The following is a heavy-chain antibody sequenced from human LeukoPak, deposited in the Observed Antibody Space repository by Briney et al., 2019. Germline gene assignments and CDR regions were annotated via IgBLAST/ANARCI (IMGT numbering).Heavy chain of an antibody. J-gene: IGHJ3*02. V-gene: IGHV1-46*01. CDR1: GYTFTSYY. Sequence: VASVKVSCKASGYTFTSYYMHWVRQAPGQGLEWMGIINPSGGSTSYAQKFQGRVTMTTDTSTTTAYMELRSLRSDDTAVYYCARATGTWGHDGFDIWGQGTMVTVSS. CDR3: ARATGTWGHDGFDI. D-gene: IGHD3-16*01. CDR2: INPSGGST.